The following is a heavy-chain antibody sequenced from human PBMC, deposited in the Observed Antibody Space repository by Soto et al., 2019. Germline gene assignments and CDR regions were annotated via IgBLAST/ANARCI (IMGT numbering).Heavy chain of an antibody. D-gene: IGHD6-6*01. CDR1: GGTFSSYA. V-gene: IGHV1-69*06. Sequence: ASVMVSCKASGGTFSSYAISWVRRAPGQGLEWMGGIIPIFGTANYAQKFQGRVTITADKSTSTAYMELSSLRSDDTAVYYCARDLGLEYSSSSPPYYYYGMDVWGQGTTVTVSS. CDR2: IIPIFGTA. CDR3: ARDLGLEYSSSSPPYYYYGMDV. J-gene: IGHJ6*02.